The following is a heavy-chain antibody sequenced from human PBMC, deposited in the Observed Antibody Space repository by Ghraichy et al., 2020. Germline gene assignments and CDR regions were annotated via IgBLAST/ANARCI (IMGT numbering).Heavy chain of an antibody. CDR2: INSVGDST. J-gene: IGHJ5*02. D-gene: IGHD2-2*02. V-gene: IGHV3-64D*06. Sequence: GGSLRLSCSASGFTFINYGMNWVRQVPGKGLEYISGINSVGDSTYYADSVKGRFTISRDNSRNTLYLQMSSLRPEDTAVYYCVKGYCGSASCYRTFDPWGQGTLVTVSS. CDR3: VKGYCGSASCYRTFDP. CDR1: GFTFINYG.